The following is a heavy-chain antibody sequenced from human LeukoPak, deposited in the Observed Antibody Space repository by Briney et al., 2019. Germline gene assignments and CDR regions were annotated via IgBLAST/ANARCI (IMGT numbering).Heavy chain of an antibody. CDR2: INPNSGGT. V-gene: IGHV1-2*02. Sequence: ASVTVSCKASGYTFTGYYMHWVRQAPGQGLEWMGWINPNSGGTNYVQKFQGRVTMTRDTSISTAYMELSRLRSDDTAVYYCARVSYSGSYYNWFDPWGQGTLVTVSA. J-gene: IGHJ5*02. D-gene: IGHD1-26*01. CDR3: ARVSYSGSYYNWFDP. CDR1: GYTFTGYY.